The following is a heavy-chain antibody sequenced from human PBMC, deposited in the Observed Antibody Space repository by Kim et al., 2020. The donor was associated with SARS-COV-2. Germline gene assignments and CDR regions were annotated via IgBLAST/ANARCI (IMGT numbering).Heavy chain of an antibody. CDR3: ARTHSSGWYSFDC. J-gene: IGHJ4*02. V-gene: IGHV3-48*02. Sequence: YADSVKGRFTISRANAKSSLYLQMNSLRDEDTAVYYCARTHSSGWYSFDCWGQGTLVTVSS. D-gene: IGHD6-19*01.